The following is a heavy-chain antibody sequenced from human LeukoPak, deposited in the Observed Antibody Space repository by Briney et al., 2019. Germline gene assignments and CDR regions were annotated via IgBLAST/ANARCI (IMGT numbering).Heavy chain of an antibody. CDR2: IYYSGST. CDR3: ASTGIAAAGTTH. CDR1: GGSISSYY. J-gene: IGHJ4*02. V-gene: IGHV4-59*01. D-gene: IGHD6-13*01. Sequence: PSETLSLTCTVSGGSISSYYWSWIRQPPGKGLGWIGYIYYSGSTNYNPSLKSRVTISVDTSKNQFSLKLSSVTAADTAVYYCASTGIAAAGTTHWGQGTLVTVSS.